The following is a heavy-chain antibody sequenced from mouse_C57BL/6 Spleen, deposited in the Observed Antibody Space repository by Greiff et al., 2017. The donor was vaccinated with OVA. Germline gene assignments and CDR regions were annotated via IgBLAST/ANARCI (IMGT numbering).Heavy chain of an antibody. V-gene: IGHV14-1*01. J-gene: IGHJ2*01. CDR2: IDPEDGDT. CDR1: GFNIKDYY. Sequence: VQLQQSGAELVRPGASVKLSCTASGFNIKDYYMHWVKQRPEQGLEWIGRIDPEDGDTEYAPKFKGKATMTADTSSNTAYLQLSSLTSEDTAVYYCTTGSSSYYFDYWGQGTTLTVSS. CDR3: TTGSSSYYFDY. D-gene: IGHD1-1*01.